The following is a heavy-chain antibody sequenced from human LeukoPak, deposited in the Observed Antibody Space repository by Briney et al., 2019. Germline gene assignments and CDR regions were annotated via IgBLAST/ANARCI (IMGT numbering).Heavy chain of an antibody. J-gene: IGHJ4*02. V-gene: IGHV4-38-2*02. CDR1: GYSISSGYY. CDR3: ARERAVVVVAATPGY. D-gene: IGHD2-15*01. CDR2: IYHSGST. Sequence: PSETLSLTCTVSGYSISSGYYWGWIRQPPGKGLEWIGSIYHSGSTYYNPSLKSRVTISVDTSKNQFSLKLSSVTAADTAVYYCARERAVVVVAATPGYWGQGTLVTVSS.